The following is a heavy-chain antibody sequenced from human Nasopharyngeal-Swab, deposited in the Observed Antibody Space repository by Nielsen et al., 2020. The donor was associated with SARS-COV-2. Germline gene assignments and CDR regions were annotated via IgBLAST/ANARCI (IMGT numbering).Heavy chain of an antibody. J-gene: IGHJ4*02. D-gene: IGHD3-3*01. CDR1: GFTFSSYA. Sequence: GESLKISCAASGFTFSSYAMHWVRQAPGKGLEWVAVISYDGSNKYYADSVKGRFTISRDNSKNTLYLQMNSLRAEDTAVYYCARGDYDFWSGYPSYFDYWGQGTLVTVSS. CDR2: ISYDGSNK. CDR3: ARGDYDFWSGYPSYFDY. V-gene: IGHV3-30-3*01.